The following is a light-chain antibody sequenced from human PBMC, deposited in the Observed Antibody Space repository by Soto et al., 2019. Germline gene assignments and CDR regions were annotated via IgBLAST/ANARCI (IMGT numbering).Light chain of an antibody. CDR2: GAS. Sequence: EIVMTQSPATLSVSPGEGATLSCRASQSVSSNLAWYQQKAGQAPSLLIYGASTRATGIPARFSGSGSGTEFSLTISSLQSEDFAVYYCQHYNNRPLTFGGGTKVEIK. V-gene: IGKV3-15*01. CDR3: QHYNNRPLT. J-gene: IGKJ4*01. CDR1: QSVSSN.